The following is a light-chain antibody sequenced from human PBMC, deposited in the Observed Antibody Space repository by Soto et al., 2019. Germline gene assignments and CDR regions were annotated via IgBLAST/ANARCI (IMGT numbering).Light chain of an antibody. CDR3: QQYKSLPLT. Sequence: DIHMTQSPASLSASVGYRFTITCEASQDISNFLNWYRQKPGEAPNLLIYDASTLETGVPLRFSGSGYGSYFSFTISSLQPEDVETYYCQQYKSLPLTFGGGTKVDIK. V-gene: IGKV1-33*01. J-gene: IGKJ4*01. CDR1: QDISNF. CDR2: DAS.